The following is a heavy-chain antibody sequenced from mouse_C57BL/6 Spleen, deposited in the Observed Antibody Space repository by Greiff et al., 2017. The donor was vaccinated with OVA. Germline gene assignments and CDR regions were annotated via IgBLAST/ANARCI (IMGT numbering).Heavy chain of an antibody. CDR2: IDPSDSYT. D-gene: IGHD2-3*01. Sequence: QVQLKQPGAELVMPGASVKLSCKASGYTFTSYWLPWVQQRPGQGLEWIGEIDPSDSYTNYNQKFKGKSTLTVDKSSSTAYMQLSSLTSEDSAVYYCARYGYYEGNYYAMDYWGQGTSVTVSS. CDR1: GYTFTSYW. V-gene: IGHV1-69*01. J-gene: IGHJ4*01. CDR3: ARYGYYEGNYYAMDY.